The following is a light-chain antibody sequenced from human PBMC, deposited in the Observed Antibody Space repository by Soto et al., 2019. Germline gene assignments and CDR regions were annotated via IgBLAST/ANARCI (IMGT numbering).Light chain of an antibody. CDR2: GAS. V-gene: IGKV3-20*01. Sequence: EIVLTQSPGSLSLSPGERATLSCRASQSVSSTFFAWYQQRPGQAPRLLMYGASSRATGIPERFSGSGSGTDFTLTISRLEPEVFAVYYCQQFVSSVTFGQGTKVEIK. J-gene: IGKJ1*01. CDR1: QSVSSTF. CDR3: QQFVSSVT.